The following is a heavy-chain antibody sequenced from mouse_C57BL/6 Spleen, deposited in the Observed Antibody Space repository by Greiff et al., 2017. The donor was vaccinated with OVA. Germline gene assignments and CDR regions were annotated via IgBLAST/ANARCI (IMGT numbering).Heavy chain of an antibody. J-gene: IGHJ3*01. D-gene: IGHD2-5*01. V-gene: IGHV1-62-2*01. CDR2: FYPGSGSI. CDR1: GYTFTEYT. Sequence: QVQLQQSGAELVQPGASVKLSCKASGYTFTEYTLHWVKQRSGQGLEWIGWFYPGSGSIKYSEKFKDKATLTADKSSSTVYMELSRLPSDDSAVYFCARREGAYYSNAWFAYWGQGTLVTVSA. CDR3: ARREGAYYSNAWFAY.